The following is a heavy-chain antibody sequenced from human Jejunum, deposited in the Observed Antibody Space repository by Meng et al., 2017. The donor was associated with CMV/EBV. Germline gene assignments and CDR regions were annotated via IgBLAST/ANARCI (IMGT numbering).Heavy chain of an antibody. D-gene: IGHD3-22*01. Sequence: SGFTFTSYAMSWVRQAPGKGLAWVSGISGIGGSTYYANSVKGRFTISRDISKNTLYLEMNSLKAEDTAVYFCATDRLSSGYYNDYWGQGTLVTVSS. CDR2: ISGIGGST. CDR3: ATDRLSSGYYNDY. CDR1: GFTFTSYA. V-gene: IGHV3-23*01. J-gene: IGHJ4*02.